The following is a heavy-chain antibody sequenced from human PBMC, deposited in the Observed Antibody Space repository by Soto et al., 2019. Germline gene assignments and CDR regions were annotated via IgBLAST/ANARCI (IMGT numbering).Heavy chain of an antibody. J-gene: IGHJ4*02. CDR2: IYYSGST. CDR1: GGSISSYY. D-gene: IGHD3-3*01. V-gene: IGHV4-59*01. CDR3: ARGDFWSGHFDY. Sequence: SETLSLTCTVSGGSISSYYWSWIRQPPGKGLEWIGYIYYSGSTNYNPSLKSRVTISVDTSKNQISLKLSSVTAADTAVYYCARGDFWSGHFDYWGQGTLVTVSS.